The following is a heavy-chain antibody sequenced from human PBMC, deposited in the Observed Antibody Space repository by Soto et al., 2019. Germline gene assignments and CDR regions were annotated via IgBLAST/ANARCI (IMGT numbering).Heavy chain of an antibody. Sequence: GASVKVSCKASGYTFTGYYMHWVRQAPGQRLEWMGWINAGNGNTKYSQKFQGRVTITRDTSASTAYMELSSLRSEDTAVYYCARVRAPRDGYNPFDYWGQGTLVTVSS. V-gene: IGHV1-3*01. CDR2: INAGNGNT. J-gene: IGHJ4*02. D-gene: IGHD5-12*01. CDR1: GYTFTGYY. CDR3: ARVRAPRDGYNPFDY.